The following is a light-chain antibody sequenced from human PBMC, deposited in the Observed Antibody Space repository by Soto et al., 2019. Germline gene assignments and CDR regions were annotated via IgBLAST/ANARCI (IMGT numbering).Light chain of an antibody. J-gene: IGKJ1*01. CDR1: QSVSSSY. CDR2: GAS. CDR3: QQDYNLHWT. Sequence: LATGERVTLSCRASQSVSSSYLTWYQQKPGQAPRLLIYGASTRATGIPARFSGSGSGTDFTLTISSLQPEDFAVYYCQQDYNLHWTFGQGTKVDIK. V-gene: IGKV3D-7*01.